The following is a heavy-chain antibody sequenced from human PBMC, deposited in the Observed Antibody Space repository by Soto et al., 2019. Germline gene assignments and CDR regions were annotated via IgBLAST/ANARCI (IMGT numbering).Heavy chain of an antibody. V-gene: IGHV3-33*01. Sequence: GGSLRLSCAASGFTFSSYGMHWVRQAPGKGLEWVAVIWYDGSNKYYADSVKGRFTISRDNSKNTLYLQMNSLRAEDTAVYYCARPLIGYQYYYGMDVWGQGTTVTVSS. D-gene: IGHD6-25*01. CDR2: IWYDGSNK. CDR3: ARPLIGYQYYYGMDV. CDR1: GFTFSSYG. J-gene: IGHJ6*02.